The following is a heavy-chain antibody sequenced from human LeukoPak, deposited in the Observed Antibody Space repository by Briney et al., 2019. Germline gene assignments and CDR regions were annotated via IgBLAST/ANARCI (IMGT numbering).Heavy chain of an antibody. CDR3: AKREWELLHN. D-gene: IGHD1-26*01. CDR1: GGSISSYY. CDR2: IYYSGST. J-gene: IGHJ4*02. Sequence: SETLSLTCTVSGGSISSYYWSWIRQPPGKGLEWIGYIYYSGSTNYNPSLKSRVTISVDTSKNQFSLKLSSVTAADTAVYYCAKREWELLHNWGQGTLVTVSS. V-gene: IGHV4-59*12.